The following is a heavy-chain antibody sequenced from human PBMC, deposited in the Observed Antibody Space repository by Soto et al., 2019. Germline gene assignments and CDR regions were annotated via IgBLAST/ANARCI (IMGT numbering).Heavy chain of an antibody. CDR3: ARQDDWFDP. CDR2: INHSGST. J-gene: IGHJ5*02. V-gene: IGHV4-34*01. Sequence: SETLSLTCAVYGGSFSGYYWSWIRQPPGKGLEWIGEINHSGSTYYNPSLKSRVTISVDTSKNQFSLKLSSVTAADTAVYYCARQDDWFDPWGQGTLVTVSS. CDR1: GGSFSGYY.